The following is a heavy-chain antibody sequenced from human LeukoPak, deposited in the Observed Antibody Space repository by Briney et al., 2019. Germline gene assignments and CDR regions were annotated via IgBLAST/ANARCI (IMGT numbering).Heavy chain of an antibody. J-gene: IGHJ4*02. Sequence: ASVKVSCKASGGTFSSYAISWVRQAPGQGLEWMGGIIPIFGTANYAQKFQGRVTITADESTSTAYMELSSLRSEDTAVYYCVRGGYCSSTSSPIYQWDQLYYCDYWGQGTLVTVSS. CDR3: VRGGYCSSTSSPIYQWDQLYYCDY. D-gene: IGHD2-2*01. CDR2: IIPIFGTA. CDR1: GGTFSSYA. V-gene: IGHV1-69*13.